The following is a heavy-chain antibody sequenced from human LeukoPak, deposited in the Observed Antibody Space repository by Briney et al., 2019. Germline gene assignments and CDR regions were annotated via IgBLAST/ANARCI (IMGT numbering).Heavy chain of an antibody. CDR1: GGSISSSSYY. V-gene: IGHV4-39*01. D-gene: IGHD3-10*01. Sequence: PETLSLTCTVSGGSISSSSYYWGWIRQPPGKGLEWIGSIYYSGSTYYNPSLKSRVTISVDTSKNQFSLKLSSVTAADTAVYYCARLWFGELAPFDPWGQGTLVTVSS. CDR2: IYYSGST. J-gene: IGHJ5*02. CDR3: ARLWFGELAPFDP.